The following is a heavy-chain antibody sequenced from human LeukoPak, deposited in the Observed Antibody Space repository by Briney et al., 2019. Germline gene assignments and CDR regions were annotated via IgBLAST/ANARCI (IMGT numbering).Heavy chain of an antibody. CDR1: GYTFTVFY. Sequence: ASAKVSCKASGYTFTVFYMQWVRQAPGQGLEWMGWINPNSGGTYSAQKFQGRVTMTRDTSTSTAYMELRSLRSDDTAVYYCARDGHYGSGHVDYWGQGTLVTVSS. V-gene: IGHV1-2*02. CDR3: ARDGHYGSGHVDY. D-gene: IGHD3-10*01. J-gene: IGHJ4*02. CDR2: INPNSGGT.